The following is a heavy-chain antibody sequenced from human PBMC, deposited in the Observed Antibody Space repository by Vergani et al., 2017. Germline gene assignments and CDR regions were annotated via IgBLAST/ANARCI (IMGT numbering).Heavy chain of an antibody. D-gene: IGHD2-2*02. CDR3: VRDGGLCAGGRCYTEAWYY. J-gene: IGHJ4*02. Sequence: DVHLAESGGGFFQPGGSLRLSCSASGFFFNSYWMHWVRQVPGKGLLWVSRFKSDGSITAYADSVKGRFIISRDNAQNTLYRQVSSLRLEDTGVYHCVRDGGLCAGGRCYTEAWYYWGQGTAVSVSS. V-gene: IGHV3-74*03. CDR2: FKSDGSIT. CDR1: GFFFNSYW.